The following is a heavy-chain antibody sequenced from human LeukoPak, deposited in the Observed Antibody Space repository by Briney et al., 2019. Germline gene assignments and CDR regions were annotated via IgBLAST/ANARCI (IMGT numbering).Heavy chain of an antibody. CDR2: ISYDGSNK. V-gene: IGHV3-30*18. Sequence: PGGSLRLSCAASGFTFSSYGMHWVRQAPGKGLEWVAVISYDGSNKYYADSVKGRFTISRDNSKNTLYLQMNSLRAEDTAVYYCAKGDSRRMATIMAAFDIWGQGTMVTVSS. CDR3: AKGDSRRMATIMAAFDI. CDR1: GFTFSSYG. D-gene: IGHD5-24*01. J-gene: IGHJ3*02.